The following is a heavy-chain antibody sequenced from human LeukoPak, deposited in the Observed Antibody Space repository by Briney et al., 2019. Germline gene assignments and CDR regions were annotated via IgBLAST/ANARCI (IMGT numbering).Heavy chain of an antibody. Sequence: ASVKVSCKASGYTFTSYAMHWVRQAPGQRLEWMGWINAANVDTKYSQEFQGRVTITRDTSASTAYMELSSLRTEDTAVYYCARDSSIGGRGWWFDPWGQGTLVTVSS. CDR1: GYTFTSYA. J-gene: IGHJ5*02. CDR3: ARDSSIGGRGWWFDP. D-gene: IGHD6-6*01. V-gene: IGHV1-3*03. CDR2: INAANVDT.